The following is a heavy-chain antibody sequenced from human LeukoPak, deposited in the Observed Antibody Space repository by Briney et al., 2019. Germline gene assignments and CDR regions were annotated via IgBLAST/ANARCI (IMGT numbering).Heavy chain of an antibody. Sequence: PGGSLRLSCVASGFSFRKYSMSWVRQAPGQGLEWVSSITGREGNTYAADSVKGRFTISRDSSEDTLDLQMDSLRAEDTAIYYCARAIQYLDRWDAFDVWGRGQWSSSLQ. CDR1: GFSFRKYS. V-gene: IGHV3-23*01. J-gene: IGHJ3*01. CDR3: ARAIQYLDRWDAFDV. D-gene: IGHD4-11*01. CDR2: ITGREGNT.